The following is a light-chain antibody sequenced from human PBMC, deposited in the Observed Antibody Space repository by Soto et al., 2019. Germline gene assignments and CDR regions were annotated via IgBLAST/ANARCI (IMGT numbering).Light chain of an antibody. CDR2: GAS. CDR3: QQYESSVT. Sequence: EIVLTQSPGSLSLSPGEGATLSCRASQSVSSSFFAWYQQKPGQAPSLLFYGASRRATGVPDRFSGSGSGKDFTLRISRLEPEDFAVYYCQQYESSVTFGQGTKVEMK. J-gene: IGKJ1*01. CDR1: QSVSSSF. V-gene: IGKV3-20*01.